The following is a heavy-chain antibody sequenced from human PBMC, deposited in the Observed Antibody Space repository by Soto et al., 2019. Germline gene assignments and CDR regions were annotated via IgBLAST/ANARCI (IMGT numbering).Heavy chain of an antibody. CDR2: INHSGST. CDR3: ARKHVPNWFDP. CDR1: GGSFSGYY. Sequence: QVQLQQWGAGLLKPSETLSLTCAVYGGSFSGYYWSWIRQPPGKGLVWIGEINHSGSTNYNPSLKSRVTISVDTSKNQFSLKLSSVTAADTAVYYCARKHVPNWFDPWGQGTLVTVSS. V-gene: IGHV4-34*01. J-gene: IGHJ5*02.